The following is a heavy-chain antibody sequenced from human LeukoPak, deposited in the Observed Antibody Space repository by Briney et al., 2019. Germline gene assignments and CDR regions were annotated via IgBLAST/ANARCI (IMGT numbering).Heavy chain of an antibody. CDR3: ARASPIAITMVRGVLNY. V-gene: IGHV3-48*03. Sequence: GGSLRLSCAASGFTFSSYEMNWVCQAPGKGLEWVSYISSSGSTIYYADSVKGRFTISRDNAKNSLYLQMNSLRAEDTAVYYCARASPIAITMVRGVLNYWGQGTLVTVSS. D-gene: IGHD3-10*01. J-gene: IGHJ4*02. CDR2: ISSSGSTI. CDR1: GFTFSSYE.